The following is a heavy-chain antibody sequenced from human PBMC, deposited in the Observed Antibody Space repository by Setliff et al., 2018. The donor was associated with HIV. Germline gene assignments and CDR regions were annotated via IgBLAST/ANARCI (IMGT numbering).Heavy chain of an antibody. CDR2: IAYTGSG. CDR1: AYSISSGYY. CDR3: AREVRWELPQGFDH. V-gene: IGHV4-38-2*02. Sequence: PSETLSLTCAVSAYSISSGYYWGWIRQPPGKGLEWIGSIAYTGSGYYNSSLKSRVTISVDTSRNECSLKLTSVTAADTAVYYCAREVRWELPQGFDHWGQGSQVTVSS. D-gene: IGHD1-26*01. J-gene: IGHJ4*02.